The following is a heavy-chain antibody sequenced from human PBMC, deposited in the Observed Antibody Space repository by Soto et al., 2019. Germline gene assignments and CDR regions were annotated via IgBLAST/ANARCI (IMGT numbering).Heavy chain of an antibody. J-gene: IGHJ4*02. CDR1: GFTFSSYS. CDR3: AREEVVAATPFDY. Sequence: EVQLVESGGGLVKPGGSLRLSCAASGFTFSSYSMNWVRQAPGKGLEWVSSISSSSSYIYYADSVKGRFTISRDNAKNSLYLQMNSLRAEDTAVYYFAREEVVAATPFDYWGQGTLVTVSS. CDR2: ISSSSSYI. D-gene: IGHD2-15*01. V-gene: IGHV3-21*01.